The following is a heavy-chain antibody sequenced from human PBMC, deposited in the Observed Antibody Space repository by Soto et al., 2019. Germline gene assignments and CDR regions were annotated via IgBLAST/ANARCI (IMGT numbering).Heavy chain of an antibody. V-gene: IGHV3-15*01. J-gene: IGHJ5*01. CDR2: IKSGGPT. CDR1: GFTFSDAW. D-gene: IGHD1-1*01. CDR3: TWTGTNWFAS. Sequence: GGSLRLSCTASGFTFSDAWMSWFRQAPGKGLEWVGRIKSGGPTDYAAPVKGRFTISRDDSKNTVYLQMNSLKTEDTAVYYCTWTGTNWFASWGQGTLVTVSS.